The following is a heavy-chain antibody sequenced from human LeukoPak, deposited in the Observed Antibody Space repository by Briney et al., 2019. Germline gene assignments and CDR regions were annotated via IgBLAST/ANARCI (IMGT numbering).Heavy chain of an antibody. V-gene: IGHV3-23*01. CDR1: GFTFSSYA. J-gene: IGHJ4*02. CDR3: AKVRGGYFDY. D-gene: IGHD3-10*01. Sequence: PGGSLRLSCAASGFTFSSYAMSWVRQAPGKGLEWVSSISGSGGSTHYADSVKGRFTIYRDNSKNTLYLQMNSLRAEDTAVYYCAKVRGGYFDYWGQGTLVTVSS. CDR2: ISGSGGST.